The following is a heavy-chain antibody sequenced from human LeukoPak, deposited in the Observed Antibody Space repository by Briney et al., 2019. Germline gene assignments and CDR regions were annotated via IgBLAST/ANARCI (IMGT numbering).Heavy chain of an antibody. CDR3: ARYARGDYGEVDY. CDR1: GYSFTSYW. CDR2: IYPGDSDT. J-gene: IGHJ4*02. D-gene: IGHD4-17*01. V-gene: IGHV5-51*01. Sequence: GESLQISCQGSGYSFTSYWIGWVRQMPGKGLEWMGIIYPGDSDTRYSPSFQGQVTISADKSISTAYLQWSSLKASDTAMYYCARYARGDYGEVDYWGQGTLVTVSS.